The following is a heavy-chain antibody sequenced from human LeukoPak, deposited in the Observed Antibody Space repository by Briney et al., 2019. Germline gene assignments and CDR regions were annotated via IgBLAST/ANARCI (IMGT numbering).Heavy chain of an antibody. CDR2: IYYSGST. D-gene: IGHD6-13*01. J-gene: IGHJ4*02. Sequence: PSETLSLTCIVSGGSTSSGGFYWSWIRQPPGKGLEWIGSIYYSGSTYYNPSLKSRVTISVDTSKNQFSLKLSSVTAADTAVYYCARLQRQLPHYWGQGTLVTVSS. CDR1: GGSTSSGGFY. CDR3: ARLQRQLPHY. V-gene: IGHV4-39*01.